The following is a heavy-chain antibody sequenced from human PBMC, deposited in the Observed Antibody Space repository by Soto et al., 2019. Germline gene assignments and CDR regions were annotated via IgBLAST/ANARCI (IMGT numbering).Heavy chain of an antibody. CDR2: IWYDGSNK. CDR3: ARDFTTAETPGDDFDY. J-gene: IGHJ4*02. CDR1: GFTFSSYG. V-gene: IGHV3-33*01. Sequence: GGSLRLSCAASGFTFSSYGIHWVRQAPDRGLEWVAIIWYDGSNKYYPDSVKGRFTISRDNSRNTVHLQMNSLSAEDTAVYYCARDFTTAETPGDDFDYWGQGIPVTVS. D-gene: IGHD4-17*01.